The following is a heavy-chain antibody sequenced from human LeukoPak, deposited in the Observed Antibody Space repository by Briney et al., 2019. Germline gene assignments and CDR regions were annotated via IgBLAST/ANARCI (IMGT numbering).Heavy chain of an antibody. J-gene: IGHJ4*02. CDR1: GGSINSGGFY. Sequence: SETLSLTCTVSGGSINSGGFYWSWIRQPPGKGLEWIGYNFHSVTTNYNPSLQSRVFISVDTSKNQFSLDLTSVTAADTAVYYCATYSDITGSFDYWGQGTLVTVSS. V-gene: IGHV4-61*08. D-gene: IGHD3-22*01. CDR2: NFHSVTT. CDR3: ATYSDITGSFDY.